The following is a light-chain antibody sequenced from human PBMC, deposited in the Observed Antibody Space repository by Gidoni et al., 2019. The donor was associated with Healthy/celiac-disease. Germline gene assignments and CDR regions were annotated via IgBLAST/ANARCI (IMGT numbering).Light chain of an antibody. J-gene: IGKJ1*01. CDR3: QHRSNWPRT. CDR1: QSVSSY. CDR2: DAS. V-gene: IGKV3-11*01. Sequence: ILLPQSPPTLSLSPGDRATLSCRASQSVSSYLAWYQQKPGQAPRLLIYDASNSATGIPARLSGSVSGTDFTLTSSSLEPEDFAFYYCQHRSNWPRTFXQXTKVEIK.